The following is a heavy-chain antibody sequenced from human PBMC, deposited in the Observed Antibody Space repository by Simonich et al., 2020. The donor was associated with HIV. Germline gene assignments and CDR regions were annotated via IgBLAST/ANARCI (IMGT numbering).Heavy chain of an antibody. CDR1: GGSFSCYY. D-gene: IGHD4-17*01. CDR2: IKQSGTT. J-gene: IGHJ4*02. CDR3: ARRHPTAVTTPYFDY. Sequence: QVQLQQWGAGLLKPSETLSLTCAVYGGSFSCYYWSWIRQPPGKGLVWIGEIKQSGTTNSNPSLKSRVTISADTSKNQFSLKLSSVTAADTAVYYCARRHPTAVTTPYFDYWGQGTLVTVSS. V-gene: IGHV4-34*01.